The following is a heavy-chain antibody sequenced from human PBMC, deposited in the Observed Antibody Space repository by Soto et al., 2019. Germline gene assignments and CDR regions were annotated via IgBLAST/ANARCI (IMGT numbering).Heavy chain of an antibody. J-gene: IGHJ6*02. CDR2: IYHSGST. CDR3: ARSMDGSGSYYSRGYYYGMDV. D-gene: IGHD3-10*01. Sequence: SETLSLTCAVSGGSISSSNWWSWVRQPPGKGLEWIGEIYHSGSTNYNPSLKSRVTISVDKSKNQFSLKLSSVTAADTAVYYCARSMDGSGSYYSRGYYYGMDVWGQGTTVT. V-gene: IGHV4-4*02. CDR1: GGSISSSNW.